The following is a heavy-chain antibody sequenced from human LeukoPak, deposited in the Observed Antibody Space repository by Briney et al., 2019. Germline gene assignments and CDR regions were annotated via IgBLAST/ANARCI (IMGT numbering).Heavy chain of an antibody. Sequence: PSETLSLTCAVYGGSFSGNYWSWIRQPPGKGLERIGDINHSGTTNYSPSLKSRVTISVDTSKNQFSLKLSSVTAADTAVFYCARRTGTYYYDSSGYSPWRYYFDYWGQGTLDTVSS. CDR3: ARRTGTYYYDSSGYSPWRYYFDY. D-gene: IGHD3-22*01. V-gene: IGHV4-34*01. CDR2: INHSGTT. J-gene: IGHJ4*02. CDR1: GGSFSGNY.